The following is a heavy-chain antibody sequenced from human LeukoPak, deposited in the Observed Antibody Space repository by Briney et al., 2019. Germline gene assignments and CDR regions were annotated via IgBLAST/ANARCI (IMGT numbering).Heavy chain of an antibody. D-gene: IGHD3-22*01. J-gene: IGHJ4*02. CDR3: ARDYYDSSGYYYAHDY. Sequence: SVKVSCKASGGTFSSYAISWVRQAPGQGLEWMGRIIPIFGTANYAQKFQGRVTITTDESTSTAYMELSSLRSEDTAVYYCARDYYDSSGYYYAHDYWGQGTLVTVSS. CDR1: GGTFSSYA. V-gene: IGHV1-69*05. CDR2: IIPIFGTA.